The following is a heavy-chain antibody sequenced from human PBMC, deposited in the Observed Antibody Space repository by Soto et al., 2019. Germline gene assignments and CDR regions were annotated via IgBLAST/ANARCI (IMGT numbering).Heavy chain of an antibody. Sequence: QVQLQESGPGLVKPSQTLSLTCTVSGGSISSGDYYWSWIRQPPGEGLESIGYIYYSGSTYYKPSFRVGVTIPVARPRNSSSLSLGFLTAAARALYNWAGVTGIGFVTGGKAGGFDPWGREPLVTFS. CDR2: IYYSGST. V-gene: IGHV4-30-4*01. CDR1: GGSISSGDYY. J-gene: IGHJ5*02. CDR3: AGVTGIGFVTGGKAGGFDP. D-gene: IGHD2-15*01.